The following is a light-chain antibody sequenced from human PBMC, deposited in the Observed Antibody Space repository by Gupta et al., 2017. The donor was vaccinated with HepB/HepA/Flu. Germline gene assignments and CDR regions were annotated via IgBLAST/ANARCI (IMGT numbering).Light chain of an antibody. CDR2: IEGSGTY. V-gene: IGLV4-60*03. J-gene: IGLJ1*01. CDR3: ETWDSNTV. CDR1: SGHSTYI. Sequence: QPVLTQSSSASASLGSSVKLTCTLSSGHSTYIIAWHQQQPGKAPRYLMKIEGSGTYNKGSGIPDRFSGSSSGADRYLTISNLQSEDEADYYCETWDSNTVFGTWTKVTVL.